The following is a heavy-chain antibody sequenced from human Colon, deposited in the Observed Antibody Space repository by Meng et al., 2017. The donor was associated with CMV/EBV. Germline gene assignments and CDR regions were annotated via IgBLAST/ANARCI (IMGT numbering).Heavy chain of an antibody. CDR2: ISSSSSYI. D-gene: IGHD4-17*01. CDR3: ARDLPGPTTVTYPTYYYYYGMDV. V-gene: IGHV3-21*01. J-gene: IGHJ6*02. Sequence: GESLKISCAASGFTFSSYSMNWVRQAPGKGLEWVSAISSSSSYIYYADSVKGRFTISRDNAKTSLYLQMNSLRAEDTAVYYCARDLPGPTTVTYPTYYYYYGMDVWGQGTTVTVSS. CDR1: GFTFSSYS.